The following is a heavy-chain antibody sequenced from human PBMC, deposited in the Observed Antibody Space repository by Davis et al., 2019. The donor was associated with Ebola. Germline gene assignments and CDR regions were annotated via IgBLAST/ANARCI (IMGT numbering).Heavy chain of an antibody. V-gene: IGHV3-7*01. Sequence: GGSLRLSCAASGFTFSSYWMSWVRQAPGKGLEWVANIKQDGSEKYYVDSLKGRFTISRDNAKNSLYLQMNSLRAEDTAMYYCARDLVGATHYFQHWGQGTLVTVSS. CDR2: IKQDGSEK. CDR1: GFTFSSYW. D-gene: IGHD1-26*01. CDR3: ARDLVGATHYFQH. J-gene: IGHJ1*01.